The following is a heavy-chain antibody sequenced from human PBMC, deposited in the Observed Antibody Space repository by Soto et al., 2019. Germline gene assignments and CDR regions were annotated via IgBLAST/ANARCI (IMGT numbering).Heavy chain of an antibody. CDR3: ARGITMVRGVIIKADYYYYGMDV. CDR1: GGTFSSYA. Sequence: ASVKVSCKASGGTFSSYAISWVRQAPGQGLEWMGGIIPIFGTANYAQKFQGRVTITADESTSTAYMELSSLRSEDTAVYYCARGITMVRGVIIKADYYYYGMDVWGQGTTVTVSS. J-gene: IGHJ6*02. D-gene: IGHD3-10*01. V-gene: IGHV1-69*13. CDR2: IIPIFGTA.